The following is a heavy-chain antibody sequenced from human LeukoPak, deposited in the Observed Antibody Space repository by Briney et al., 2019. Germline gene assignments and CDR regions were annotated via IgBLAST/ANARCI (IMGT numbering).Heavy chain of an antibody. CDR2: ISSSSSTI. J-gene: IGHJ4*02. Sequence: GGSLILSCAASGFTFSSYSMNWVRQAPGKGLEWVSYISSSSSTIYYADSVKGRFTISRDNSKNTLYLQMNSLRADDTAVYYCAKGNGDYAIHPDYWGQGTLVTVSS. V-gene: IGHV3-48*01. CDR1: GFTFSSYS. D-gene: IGHD4-17*01. CDR3: AKGNGDYAIHPDY.